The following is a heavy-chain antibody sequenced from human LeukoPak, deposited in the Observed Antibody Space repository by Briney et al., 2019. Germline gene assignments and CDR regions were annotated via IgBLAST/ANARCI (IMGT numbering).Heavy chain of an antibody. D-gene: IGHD3-22*01. CDR2: FDPEDGET. CDR1: GYTLTELS. Sequence: ASVKVSCKVSGYTLTELSMHWVRQAPGKGLEWMGGFDPEDGETIYAQKFQGRVTMTEDTSTDTAYMELSSLRSEDTAVHYCATDHYYDSSGYYWGQGTLVTVSS. V-gene: IGHV1-24*01. J-gene: IGHJ4*02. CDR3: ATDHYYDSSGYY.